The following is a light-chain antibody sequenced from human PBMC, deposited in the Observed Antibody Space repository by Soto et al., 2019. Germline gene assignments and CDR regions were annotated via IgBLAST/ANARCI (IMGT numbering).Light chain of an antibody. CDR2: NNN. CDR1: SSNIGSNT. V-gene: IGLV1-44*01. Sequence: QLVLTQPPSASGTPGQRVTISCSGSSSNIGSNTVNWYQQLPGTAPKLLIYNNNQRPSGVPDRFSGSNSGTSASLAISGLQSEDEADYYCAAWDDSLNGLVFGTGTKVTVL. J-gene: IGLJ1*01. CDR3: AAWDDSLNGLV.